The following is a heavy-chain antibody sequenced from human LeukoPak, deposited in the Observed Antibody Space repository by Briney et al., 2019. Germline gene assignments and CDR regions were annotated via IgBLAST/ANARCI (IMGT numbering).Heavy chain of an antibody. Sequence: PGGSLRLSCAASGFTFSNYEMNWVRQAPGKGLEWLSYISSSGSTIYYADSVKGRFTISRDNAKNSLYLQMNSLRAEDTAVYYCARLNSSWYYYSGYYYYYYMDVWGKGTTVTISS. CDR3: ARLNSSWYYYSGYYYYYYMDV. J-gene: IGHJ6*03. CDR2: ISSSGSTI. D-gene: IGHD6-13*01. CDR1: GFTFSNYE. V-gene: IGHV3-48*03.